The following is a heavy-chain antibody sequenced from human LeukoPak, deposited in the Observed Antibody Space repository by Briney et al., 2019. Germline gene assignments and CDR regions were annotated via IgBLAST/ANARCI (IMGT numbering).Heavy chain of an antibody. D-gene: IGHD2-15*01. Sequence: QAGGSLRLSCAASGFTFSSYGMHWVRQAPGKGLEWVAVISYDGGNKYYADSVKGRFTISRDNSKNTLYLQMNSLRAEDTAVYYCAKEDIVVVVAAIDYWGQGTLVTVSS. CDR1: GFTFSSYG. CDR2: ISYDGGNK. V-gene: IGHV3-30*18. J-gene: IGHJ4*02. CDR3: AKEDIVVVVAAIDY.